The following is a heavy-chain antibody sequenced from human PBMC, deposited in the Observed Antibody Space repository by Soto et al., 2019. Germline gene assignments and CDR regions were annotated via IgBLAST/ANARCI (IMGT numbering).Heavy chain of an antibody. CDR2: IGTAADT. CDR3: AKSQEIGTHCFES. V-gene: IGHV3-13*01. D-gene: IGHD6-13*01. J-gene: IGHJ4*02. Sequence: PGGSLRLSCEASGFTFSGFDMHWVRKPTGKGLEWVSSIGTAADTYYAVSVKGRFTISRDNAKNSLSLQMNRLRAGDIAVYFCAKSQEIGTHCFESWGQGTQVTVSS. CDR1: GFTFSGFD.